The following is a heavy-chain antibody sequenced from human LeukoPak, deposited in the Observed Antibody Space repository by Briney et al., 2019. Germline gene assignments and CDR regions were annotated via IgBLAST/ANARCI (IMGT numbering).Heavy chain of an antibody. Sequence: SETLSLTCTVSGASVSSYYWIWIRQPAGRGLEWIGRIDASGSTNYNPSLKSRVTMSVDSSKNQFSLKVSSVTAVDTAVYYCARKDGDIWGQGTMVTVSS. CDR2: IDASGST. CDR1: GASVSSYY. V-gene: IGHV4-4*07. CDR3: ARKDGDI. J-gene: IGHJ3*02. D-gene: IGHD5-24*01.